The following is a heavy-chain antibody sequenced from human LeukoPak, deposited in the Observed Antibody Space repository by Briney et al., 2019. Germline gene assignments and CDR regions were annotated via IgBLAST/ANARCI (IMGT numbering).Heavy chain of an antibody. CDR2: INPSGGST. J-gene: IGHJ5*02. Sequence: ASVKVSCKASGYTFTSYYMHWVRQAPGQGLEWMGLINPSGGSTSYAQKFQGRVTMTRDTSTSTVYMELSSLRSEDTAVYYCARDVGLTSSGWLNWFDPWGQGTLVTVSS. D-gene: IGHD6-19*01. V-gene: IGHV1-46*01. CDR1: GYTFTSYY. CDR3: ARDVGLTSSGWLNWFDP.